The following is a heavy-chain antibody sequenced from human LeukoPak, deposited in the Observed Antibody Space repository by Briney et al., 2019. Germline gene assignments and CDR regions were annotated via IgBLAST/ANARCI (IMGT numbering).Heavy chain of an antibody. J-gene: IGHJ4*02. D-gene: IGHD2-8*01. Sequence: GSLRLSCAASGFTFSSYSMSWVRQPPGKGLEWIGEIYHSGSTNYNPSLKSRVTISVDKSKNQFSLKLSSVTAADTAVYYCARGHCTNGVCSGGFDYWGQGTLVTVSS. CDR2: IYHSGST. CDR1: GFTFSSYSM. V-gene: IGHV4-4*02. CDR3: ARGHCTNGVCSGGFDY.